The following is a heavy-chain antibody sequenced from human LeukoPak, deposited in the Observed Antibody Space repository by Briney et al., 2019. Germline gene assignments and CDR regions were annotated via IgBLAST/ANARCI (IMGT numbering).Heavy chain of an antibody. J-gene: IGHJ4*02. CDR2: IKRDGSEK. CDR3: ARALTDYYGSGSYSDYFDY. V-gene: IGHV3-7*01. D-gene: IGHD3-10*01. Sequence: PGGSLRLSCAASGFTFSSFWMGWVRQAPGKGLEWVANIKRDGSEKYYVDSAKGRFTISRDNAKNSLFLQMDTLRAEDTAVYYCARALTDYYGSGSYSDYFDYWGQGTLVTVSS. CDR1: GFTFSSFW.